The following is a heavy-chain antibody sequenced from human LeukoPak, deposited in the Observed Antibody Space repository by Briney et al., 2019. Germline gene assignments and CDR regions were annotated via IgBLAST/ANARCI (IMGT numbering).Heavy chain of an antibody. CDR3: ARVAAPGTYKTVFDY. D-gene: IGHD6-13*01. V-gene: IGHV4-59*01. CDR1: GGSFSSYY. CDR2: IYYSGST. Sequence: SETLSLTCTVSGGSFSSYYWSWIRQPPGRGLEWIGYIYYSGSTNHNPSLKSRVTISIDTSKNQFSLKVSSVTAADTAEYYCARVAAPGTYKTVFDYWGQGTLVTVSS. J-gene: IGHJ4*02.